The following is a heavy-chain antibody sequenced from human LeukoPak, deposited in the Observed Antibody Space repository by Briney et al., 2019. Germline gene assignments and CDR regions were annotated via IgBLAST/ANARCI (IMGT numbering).Heavy chain of an antibody. CDR3: ARVKYPPNEQYALCGMDV. D-gene: IGHD2-8*01. J-gene: IGHJ6*02. Sequence: SQTLSLTCAISGDSVSSDSAAWNWIRQSPSRGLEWLGRTYYRSKWYNDYAVSVKSRISINPDTSKNQFSLRLNSVTPEDTAVYYCARVKYPPNEQYALCGMDVWGQGTTVTVSS. CDR1: GDSVSSDSAA. V-gene: IGHV6-1*01. CDR2: TYYRSKWYN.